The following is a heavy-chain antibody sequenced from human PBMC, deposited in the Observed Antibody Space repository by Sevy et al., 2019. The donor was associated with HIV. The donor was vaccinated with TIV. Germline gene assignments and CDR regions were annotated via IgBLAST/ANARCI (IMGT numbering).Heavy chain of an antibody. CDR3: AKDRVITMVRGRIYGMDV. Sequence: GGSLRLSCAASGFTFSSYGMHWVRQAPGKGLEWVAVISYDGSNKYYANSVKGRFTISRDNSKNTLSLQMNSLRAEDTAVYYCAKDRVITMVRGRIYGMDVWGQGTTVTVSS. V-gene: IGHV3-30*18. D-gene: IGHD3-10*01. CDR1: GFTFSSYG. J-gene: IGHJ6*02. CDR2: ISYDGSNK.